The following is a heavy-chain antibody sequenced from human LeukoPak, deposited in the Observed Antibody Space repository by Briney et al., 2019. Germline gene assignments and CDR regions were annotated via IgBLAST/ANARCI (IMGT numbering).Heavy chain of an antibody. Sequence: SETLSLTCSVSGASTTSYYWNWIRLAPGKGLEWIGYIYSDGTTSYSPSLRSRVTISIDTSRNQFSLKLSSVTAADAAVYYCARDTRSYDTSGYYYFDYWGQGALVTVSS. V-gene: IGHV4-59*01. CDR2: IYSDGTT. J-gene: IGHJ4*02. CDR1: GASTTSYY. D-gene: IGHD3-22*01. CDR3: ARDTRSYDTSGYYYFDY.